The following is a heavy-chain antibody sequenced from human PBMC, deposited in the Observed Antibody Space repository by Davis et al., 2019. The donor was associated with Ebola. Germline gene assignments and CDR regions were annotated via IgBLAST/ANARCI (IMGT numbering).Heavy chain of an antibody. V-gene: IGHV4-34*01. D-gene: IGHD6-19*01. J-gene: IGHJ4*02. CDR1: DGSFSGYY. CDR2: MYYSGST. CDR3: ARGWDSSGWQN. Sequence: MPSETLSLTCAVYDGSFSGYYWTWIRQSPGKGLEWIGQMYYSGSTNYNPSLKSRVTISVDSSKNQFSLKLDSVTAADTAVYYCARGWDSSGWQNWGQGILVTVSS.